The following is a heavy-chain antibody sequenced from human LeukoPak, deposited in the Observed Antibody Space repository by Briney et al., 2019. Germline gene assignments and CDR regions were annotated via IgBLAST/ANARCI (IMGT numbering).Heavy chain of an antibody. Sequence: PGGSLRLSCAASGFTFSSYEMNWVRQAPGKGLEWVSYISSSGSTIFYPDSVKGRFTISRDNAKNSLYLQMNSLRAEDTGVYYCARIASHSSSWYDGGYWGQGTLVTVSS. J-gene: IGHJ4*02. CDR1: GFTFSSYE. V-gene: IGHV3-48*03. CDR3: ARIASHSSSWYDGGY. D-gene: IGHD6-13*01. CDR2: ISSSGSTI.